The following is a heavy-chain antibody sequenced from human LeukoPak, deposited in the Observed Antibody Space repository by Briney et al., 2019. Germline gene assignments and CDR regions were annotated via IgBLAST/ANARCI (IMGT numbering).Heavy chain of an antibody. J-gene: IGHJ4*02. CDR2: ISAYNGNT. Sequence: ASVNVSCKASGYTFTSYGISWVRQAPGQGLEWMGWISAYNGNTNYAQKLQGRVTMTTDTSTSTAYMELRSLRSDDTAVYYCARGLPLYYYDSSGYYPIFDYWGQGTLVTVSS. D-gene: IGHD3-22*01. CDR1: GYTFTSYG. CDR3: ARGLPLYYYDSSGYYPIFDY. V-gene: IGHV1-18*01.